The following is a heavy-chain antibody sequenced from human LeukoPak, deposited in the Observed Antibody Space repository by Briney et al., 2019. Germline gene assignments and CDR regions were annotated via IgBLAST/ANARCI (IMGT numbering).Heavy chain of an antibody. V-gene: IGHV1-69*02. Sequence: SVKVSCKASGGTFSGYTISWVRQAPEQGLEWMGRIIPILGIANYAQKFQGRVTITADKSTSTAYMELSSLRSEDTAVYYCAKAETYYDILTGYYFDYWGQGTLVTVSS. CDR3: AKAETYYDILTGYYFDY. CDR2: IIPILGIA. CDR1: GGTFSGYT. J-gene: IGHJ4*02. D-gene: IGHD3-9*01.